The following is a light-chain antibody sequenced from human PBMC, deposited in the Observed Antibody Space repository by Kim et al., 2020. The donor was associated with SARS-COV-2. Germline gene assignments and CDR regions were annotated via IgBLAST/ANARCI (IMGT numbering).Light chain of an antibody. CDR2: GKN. J-gene: IGLJ2*01. CDR3: NSRGSNDNVL. CDR1: SLRSYY. V-gene: IGLV3-19*01. Sequence: SSELTQDPAVSVALGQTVRITCQGDSLRSYYATWYQKKPGQAPIVVIYGKNTRPSVIPDRFYGSSSGDTASLTITGTQAGDEADYYCNSRGSNDNVLFGG.